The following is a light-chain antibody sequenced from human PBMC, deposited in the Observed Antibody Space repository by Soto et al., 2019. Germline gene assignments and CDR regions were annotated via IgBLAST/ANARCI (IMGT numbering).Light chain of an antibody. V-gene: IGLV2-14*03. Sequence: QSALTQPASVSGSPGQSITISCTETTSAVGGYNYVSWYQHPPGKAPNLIIFDVSNRPSGVSNRFSGSKSGNSASLTISGLQAEDEADYYCSSYTGSNTPVVFGGGTKLTVL. J-gene: IGLJ2*01. CDR3: SSYTGSNTPVV. CDR1: TSAVGGYNY. CDR2: DVS.